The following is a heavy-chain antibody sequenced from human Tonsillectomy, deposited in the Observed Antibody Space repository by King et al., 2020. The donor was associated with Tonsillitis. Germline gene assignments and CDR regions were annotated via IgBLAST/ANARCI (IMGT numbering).Heavy chain of an antibody. J-gene: IGHJ4*02. CDR3: AISPNSGWSD. Sequence: VQLVESGGGLAQPGGSLRLSSAASGLTFSTYWMHWVRQAPGQGLVWVSRISSDGSTTDYADSVKGRFTISRDNAKNTLYLQMNSLRAEDTAVYYCAISPNSGWSDCGQGTLVIVSS. V-gene: IGHV3-74*01. CDR2: ISSDGSTT. CDR1: GLTFSTYW. D-gene: IGHD6-19*01.